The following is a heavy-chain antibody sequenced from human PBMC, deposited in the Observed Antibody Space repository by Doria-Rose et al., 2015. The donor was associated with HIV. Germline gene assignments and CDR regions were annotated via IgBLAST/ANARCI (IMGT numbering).Heavy chain of an antibody. D-gene: IGHD6-13*01. V-gene: IGHV2-26*01. CDR2: IFSDDER. Sequence: SGPVLVKPTETLTLTCTVSGVSLSSPGMGVSWIRQPPGKALEWLANIFSDDERSYKTSLKSGLTSSRGTSKSQVVLTMTDMDPVDTATYYCARIKSSRWYHKYYFDFWGQGTLVIVSA. CDR3: ARIKSSRWYHKYYFDF. J-gene: IGHJ4*02. CDR1: GVSLSSPGMG.